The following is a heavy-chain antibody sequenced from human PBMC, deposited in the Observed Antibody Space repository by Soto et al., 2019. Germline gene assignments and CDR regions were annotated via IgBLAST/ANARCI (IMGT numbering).Heavy chain of an antibody. V-gene: IGHV3-30*18. CDR3: AKDFGTGWYAPDDAFDI. D-gene: IGHD6-19*01. J-gene: IGHJ3*02. CDR2: ISYDGSNK. Sequence: GGSLRLSCAASGFTFSSYGMHWVRQAPGKGLEWVAVISYDGSNKYYADSVKGRFTISRDNSKNTLYLQMNSLRAEDTAVYYCAKDFGTGWYAPDDAFDIWGQGTMVTVSS. CDR1: GFTFSSYG.